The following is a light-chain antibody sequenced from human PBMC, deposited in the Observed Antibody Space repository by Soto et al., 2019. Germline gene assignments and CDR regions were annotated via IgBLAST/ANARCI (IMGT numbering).Light chain of an antibody. CDR1: QSISSNY. Sequence: ENVLTQSPGTLSLSPGERATLSCRASQSISSNYLAWYQQTPGQAPRLLIYDASSRAAGIPDRFSGSGSGTDFTLTISRLEPEDFGVYYCQQYGGSPRTFGQGTKVDIK. V-gene: IGKV3-20*01. J-gene: IGKJ1*01. CDR3: QQYGGSPRT. CDR2: DAS.